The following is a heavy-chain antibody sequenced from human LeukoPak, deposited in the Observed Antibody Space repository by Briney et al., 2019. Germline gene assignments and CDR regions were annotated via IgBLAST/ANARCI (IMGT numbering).Heavy chain of an antibody. Sequence: PGGSLRLSCAASGFTSSSYGMHWVRQAPGKGLEWVAFIRYDGSNKYYADSVKGRFTISRDNPKNTLYLQMNSLRAEDTAVYYCAKDLGYYGSGSYYNQWLFDYWGQGTLVTVSS. D-gene: IGHD3-10*01. CDR2: IRYDGSNK. CDR3: AKDLGYYGSGSYYNQWLFDY. CDR1: GFTSSSYG. J-gene: IGHJ4*02. V-gene: IGHV3-30*02.